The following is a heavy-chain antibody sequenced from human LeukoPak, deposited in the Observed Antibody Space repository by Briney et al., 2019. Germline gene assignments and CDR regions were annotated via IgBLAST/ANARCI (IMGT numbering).Heavy chain of an antibody. CDR3: GRAYSGSYHVCDF. CDR1: GLGVTDNH. CDR2: VYNAGTI. Sequence: QPGGSLRLSCAASGLGVTDNHMTWVRQAPGKGLEWVSIVYNAGTIYYAESVKGRFTISRDTSKSTLYLQMHSLTSEDTAVYYCGRAYSGSYHVCDFWGQGTLVTVSS. D-gene: IGHD1-26*01. J-gene: IGHJ4*02. V-gene: IGHV3-66*02.